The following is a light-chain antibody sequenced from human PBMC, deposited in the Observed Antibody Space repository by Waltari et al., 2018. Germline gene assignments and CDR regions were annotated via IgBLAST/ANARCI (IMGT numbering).Light chain of an antibody. CDR2: DVS. J-gene: IGLJ2*01. CDR1: SSDVGGSNY. Sequence: QSAQTQPAPAAASPGQSITISCTGTSSDVGGSNYVPWYQQPPGKAPKLMLYDVSKRPSGVSNRFSGSKSGNTASLTISGLQVEDEADYYCSSYTSSSTLVFGGGTKLTVL. CDR3: SSYTSSSTLV. V-gene: IGLV2-14*01.